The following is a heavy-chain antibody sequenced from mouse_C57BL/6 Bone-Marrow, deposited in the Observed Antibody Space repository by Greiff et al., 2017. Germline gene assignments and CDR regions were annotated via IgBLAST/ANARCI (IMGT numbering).Heavy chain of an antibody. CDR3: AILRYAMDY. D-gene: IGHD1-1*01. Sequence: EVQRVESGGGLVQPGGSLKLSCAASGFTFSDYYMYWVRQTPEKRLEWVAYISNGGGSTYYPDTVKGRFTISRDNAKNTLYLQMSRLKSEDTAMYYCAILRYAMDYWGQGTSVTVSS. CDR1: GFTFSDYY. V-gene: IGHV5-12*01. J-gene: IGHJ4*01. CDR2: ISNGGGST.